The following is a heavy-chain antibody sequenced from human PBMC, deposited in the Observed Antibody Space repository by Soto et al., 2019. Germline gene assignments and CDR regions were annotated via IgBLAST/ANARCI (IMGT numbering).Heavy chain of an antibody. D-gene: IGHD2-8*01. CDR2: IYYSGST. CDR3: ARGSPHCINGVCYVYYIDY. V-gene: IGHV4-59*01. Sequence: PSETLSLTCTVSGGSISSYYWSWIRQPPGKGLEWIGYIYYSGSTNYNPSLKSRVTISVDTSKNQFSLKLSSVTAADTAVYYCARGSPHCINGVCYVYYIDYWGQGTLVTVSS. CDR1: GGSISSYY. J-gene: IGHJ4*02.